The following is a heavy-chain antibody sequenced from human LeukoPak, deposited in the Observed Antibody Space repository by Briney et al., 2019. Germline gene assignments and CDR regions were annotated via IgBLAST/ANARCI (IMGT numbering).Heavy chain of an antibody. CDR3: ARHTGGGTSNPFDY. CDR2: IYPGDSDS. V-gene: IGHV5-51*01. CDR1: GYSFSNYW. J-gene: IGHJ4*02. D-gene: IGHD1-14*01. Sequence: GESLKISCQGSGYSFSNYWIAWVRQMPGKGLEWMGIIYPGDSDSRYSPSFQGQVTISADKSISTAYLQWSSLKASDTAMYYCARHTGGGTSNPFDYWGQGTLVTVSS.